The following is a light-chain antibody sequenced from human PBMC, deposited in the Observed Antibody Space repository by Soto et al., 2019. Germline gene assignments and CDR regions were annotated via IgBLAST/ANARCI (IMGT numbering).Light chain of an antibody. V-gene: IGLV2-11*01. CDR3: CSYAGTYV. Sequence: QSVLTQPRSVSESPGQSVTISCTGTSSDFGDYTSVSWYQHHPGKAPKFMIYDVDKRPSGVPDRFSGSKSGNTASLTISGLQPEDEADYYCCSYAGTYVFGTGTKGTVL. J-gene: IGLJ1*01. CDR1: SSDFGDYTS. CDR2: DVD.